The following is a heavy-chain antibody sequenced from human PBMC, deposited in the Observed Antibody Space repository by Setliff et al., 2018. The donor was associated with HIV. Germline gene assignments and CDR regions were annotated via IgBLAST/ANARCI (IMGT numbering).Heavy chain of an antibody. CDR3: AREFVALGNHFDK. CDR1: GFSFSSYS. V-gene: IGHV3-21*01. CDR2: ITSTGAII. Sequence: SCSASGFSFSSYSINWVRQAPGKGLEWVSSITSTGAIIYYADSVRGRFTISRDNAKNSVYLQMNSLRADDTALYHCAREFVALGNHFDKWGQGTLVTVSS. J-gene: IGHJ4*02.